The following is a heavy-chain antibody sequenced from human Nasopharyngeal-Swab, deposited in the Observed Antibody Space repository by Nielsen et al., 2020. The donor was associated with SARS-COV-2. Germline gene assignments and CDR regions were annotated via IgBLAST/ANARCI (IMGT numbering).Heavy chain of an antibody. CDR1: GFTFSSYN. CDR2: ITTSSSYI. Sequence: GESLKISCAASGFTFSSYNMNWVRQAPGKGLEWVSSITTSSSYIYYADSVKGRFTIFRDNAKNSLYLQMNGLRAEDTAVYYCARDQNGYWGQGILVTVSS. J-gene: IGHJ4*02. V-gene: IGHV3-21*06. CDR3: ARDQNGY. D-gene: IGHD2-8*01.